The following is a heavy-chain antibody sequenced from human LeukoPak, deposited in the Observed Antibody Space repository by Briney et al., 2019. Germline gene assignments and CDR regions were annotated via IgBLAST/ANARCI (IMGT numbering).Heavy chain of an antibody. Sequence: ASVKVSCKASGGTFTSYAIGWVRQAPGQGLEWMGRIIPIFGTPNYAQRFQGRVTIATDESTNTAYMELSSLRSEDTAIYYCASQSLFGGYADYWGQGTLVTVSS. CDR1: GGTFTSYA. CDR3: ASQSLFGGYADY. J-gene: IGHJ4*02. D-gene: IGHD5-12*01. CDR2: IIPIFGTP. V-gene: IGHV1-69*05.